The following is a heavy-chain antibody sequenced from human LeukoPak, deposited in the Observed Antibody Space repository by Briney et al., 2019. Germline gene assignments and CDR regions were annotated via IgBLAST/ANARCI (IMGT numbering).Heavy chain of an antibody. J-gene: IGHJ4*02. Sequence: SETLSLTCAVYGGSFSGYYWSWIRQPPGKGLEWIGEINHSGSTNYNPSLKSRVTISVDTSKNQFSLKLSSVTAADTAVYYCARDDSGSYAYYFDYWGQGTLVTVSS. D-gene: IGHD1-26*01. CDR1: GGSFSGYY. CDR2: INHSGST. CDR3: ARDDSGSYAYYFDY. V-gene: IGHV4-34*01.